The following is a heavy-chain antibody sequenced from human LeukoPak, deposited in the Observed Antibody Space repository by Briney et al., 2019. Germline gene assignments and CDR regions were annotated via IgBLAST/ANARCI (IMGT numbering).Heavy chain of an antibody. Sequence: PSETLSLTCTASGGSISSYYWSWIRQPPGKGLEWIGYIYYSGSTNYNPSLKSRVTISVDTSKNQFSLKLSSVTAADTAVYYCARLAAALEAFDIWGQGTMVTVSS. J-gene: IGHJ3*02. V-gene: IGHV4-59*08. D-gene: IGHD6-13*01. CDR2: IYYSGST. CDR3: ARLAAALEAFDI. CDR1: GGSISSYY.